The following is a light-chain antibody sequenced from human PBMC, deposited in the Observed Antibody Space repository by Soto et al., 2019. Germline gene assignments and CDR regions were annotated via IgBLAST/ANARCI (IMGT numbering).Light chain of an antibody. Sequence: QSALTQPASVSGSPGQSITISCTGTSSDIGSYNYVSWYQQCPGKAPRLLIYEVTNRPSGVSNRFSGSKSGNTASLTISGLQAEDDADYYCCSYRSSRTWVFGGGIKVTVL. V-gene: IGLV2-14*01. CDR3: CSYRSSRTWV. J-gene: IGLJ3*02. CDR1: SSDIGSYNY. CDR2: EVT.